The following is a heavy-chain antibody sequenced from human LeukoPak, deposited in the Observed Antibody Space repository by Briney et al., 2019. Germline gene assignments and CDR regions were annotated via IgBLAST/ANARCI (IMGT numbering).Heavy chain of an antibody. CDR2: ISSSSSTI. Sequence: GGSLRLSCVASGFTFSSYEMNWVRQAPGKGLEWVSYISSSSSTIYYADSVKGRFTISRDNAKNSLYLQMDSLRAEDTAVYYCARAPTYRGYMGVWGKGTTVTVSS. J-gene: IGHJ6*03. CDR1: GFTFSSYE. V-gene: IGHV3-48*01. D-gene: IGHD4-11*01. CDR3: ARAPTYRGYMGV.